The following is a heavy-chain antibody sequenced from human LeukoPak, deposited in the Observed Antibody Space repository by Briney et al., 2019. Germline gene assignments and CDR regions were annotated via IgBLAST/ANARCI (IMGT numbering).Heavy chain of an antibody. D-gene: IGHD6-19*01. CDR3: TRHRAVYAFDI. J-gene: IGHJ3*02. CDR2: IRSKANSYAT. V-gene: IGHV3-73*01. CDR1: GFTFSGSA. Sequence: GGSLKLSCAASGFTFSGSAMHWVRQASGKGLEWVGRIRSKANSYATAYAASVKGRFTISRDDSKNTAYLRMNSLKTEDTAVYYCTRHRAVYAFDIWGQGTMVTVSS.